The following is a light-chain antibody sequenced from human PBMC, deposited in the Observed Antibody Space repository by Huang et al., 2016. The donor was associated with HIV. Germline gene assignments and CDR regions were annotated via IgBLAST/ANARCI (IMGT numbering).Light chain of an antibody. Sequence: DIQMTQSPSSLSASVGDRVTITCRASQTIATYLNWYQQKPGKAPKLLIYAASRLQSGVPSRFSGSGSGTDFTLTISRLQPEDFATYFCQQSYSTRYTFGQGTKLEIK. J-gene: IGKJ2*01. V-gene: IGKV1-39*01. CDR1: QTIATY. CDR3: QQSYSTRYT. CDR2: AAS.